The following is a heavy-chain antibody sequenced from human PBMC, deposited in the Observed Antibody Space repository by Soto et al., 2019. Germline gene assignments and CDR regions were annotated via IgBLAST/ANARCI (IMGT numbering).Heavy chain of an antibody. CDR2: IIPISGTA. J-gene: IGHJ6*02. Sequence: QVQLVQSGAEVKKPGSSVKVSCKASGGTFSGYAISWVRQAPGQGLEWMGGIIPISGTANYAHKFQGRVTITADESTSTAYMELSSLRSEDTAVYYCARSQGSSTSLEIYYYYYYGMDVWGQGTTVTVSS. V-gene: IGHV1-69*01. CDR3: ARSQGSSTSLEIYYYYYYGMDV. D-gene: IGHD2-2*01. CDR1: GGTFSGYA.